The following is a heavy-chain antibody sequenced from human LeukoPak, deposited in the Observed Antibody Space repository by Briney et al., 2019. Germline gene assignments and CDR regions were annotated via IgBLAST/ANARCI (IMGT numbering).Heavy chain of an antibody. CDR3: AKGDCSSTSCYTFDY. D-gene: IGHD2-2*02. J-gene: IGHJ4*02. CDR2: ISYDGSNK. V-gene: IGHV3-30*18. CDR1: GFTFSSYG. Sequence: PGGSLRLSCAASGFTFSSYGMHWVRQAPGKGLEWVAVISYDGSNKYYADSVKGRFTISRDNSKNTLYLQMNSLRAEDTAVYYCAKGDCSSTSCYTFDYWGQETLVTVSS.